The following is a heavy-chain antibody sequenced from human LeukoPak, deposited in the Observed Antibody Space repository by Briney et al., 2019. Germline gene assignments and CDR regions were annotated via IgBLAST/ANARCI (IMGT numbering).Heavy chain of an antibody. D-gene: IGHD6-19*01. J-gene: IGHJ4*02. V-gene: IGHV4-30-4*01. CDR3: ARYTSGQYYFDY. Sequence: SETLSLTCTVSGGSISSGDYFWGWIRQPPGKGLEWIGYIYYTGSTYYNPSLKSRVTISVDTSKNQFSLKLSSVTAADTAVYYCARYTSGQYYFDYWGQGTLVTVSS. CDR1: GGSISSGDYF. CDR2: IYYTGST.